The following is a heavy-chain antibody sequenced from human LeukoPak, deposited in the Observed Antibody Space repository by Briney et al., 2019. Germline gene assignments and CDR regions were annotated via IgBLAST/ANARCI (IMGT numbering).Heavy chain of an antibody. J-gene: IGHJ4*02. CDR2: INHSGST. CDR1: GGSFSGYY. Sequence: SETLSLTCAVYGGSFSGYYWSWIRQPPGKGLEWIEEINHSGSTNYNPSLKSRVTISVDTSKNQFSLKLSSVTAADTAVYYCARGRPKYSYGYFDYWGQGTLVTVSS. CDR3: ARGRPKYSYGYFDY. V-gene: IGHV4-34*01. D-gene: IGHD5-18*01.